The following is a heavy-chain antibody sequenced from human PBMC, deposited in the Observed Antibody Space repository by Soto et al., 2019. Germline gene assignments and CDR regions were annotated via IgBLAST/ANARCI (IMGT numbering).Heavy chain of an antibody. CDR3: ARHGIQVSHDV. J-gene: IGHJ6*02. CDR2: ITTSSHTI. CDR1: GFPFSSYR. V-gene: IGHV3-48*02. Sequence: GSLKLSCAASGFPFSSYRMDWVRQAPGQGLEWISYITTSSHTIYYADSVRGRFTISRDNAKNSLFLQMNSLRDEDTAVYYCARHGIQVSHDVWGQGTTVTVSS. D-gene: IGHD5-18*01.